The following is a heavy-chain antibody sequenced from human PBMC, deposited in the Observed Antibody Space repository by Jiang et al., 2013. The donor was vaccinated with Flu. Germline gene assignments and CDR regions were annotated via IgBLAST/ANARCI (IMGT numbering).Heavy chain of an antibody. CDR1: Y. CDR2: IYTSGST. D-gene: IGHD3-9*01. J-gene: IGHJ3*02. CDR3: ARVTISDAFDI. V-gene: IGHV4-4*07. Sequence: YWSWIRQPAGKGLEWIGRIYTSGSTNYNPSLKSRVTMSVDTSKNQFSLKLSSVTAADTAVYYCARVTISDAFDIWGQGTMVTVSS.